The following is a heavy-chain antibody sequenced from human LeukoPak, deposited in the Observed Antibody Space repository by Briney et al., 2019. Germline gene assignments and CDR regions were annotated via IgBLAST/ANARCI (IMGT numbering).Heavy chain of an antibody. CDR3: ATNVLLWFGDDSKAFDI. V-gene: IGHV3-30*04. J-gene: IGHJ3*02. Sequence: GGSLRLSCAASGFTFSSFALHWVRQAPGKGLEWVAVTSYDGSQKYSADSVKGRFTISRDNAKNSLYLQMNSLRAEDTAVYYCATNVLLWFGDDSKAFDIWGQGTMVTVSS. CDR2: TSYDGSQK. D-gene: IGHD3-10*01. CDR1: GFTFSSFA.